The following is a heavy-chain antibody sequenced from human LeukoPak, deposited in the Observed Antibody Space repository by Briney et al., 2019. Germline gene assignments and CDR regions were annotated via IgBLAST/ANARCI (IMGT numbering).Heavy chain of an antibody. J-gene: IGHJ3*02. CDR2: ISGSGDNT. D-gene: IGHD6-19*01. V-gene: IGHV3-23*01. CDR1: GFTFSSYA. CDR3: ARDFEQWLVLGAFDI. Sequence: GGSLRLSCAASGFTFSSYAMSWVRRAPGKGLEWVSAISGSGDNTYYVDSVKGRFTISRDQSKNTLYLQMNSLRAEDTAVYYCARDFEQWLVLGAFDIWGQGTMVTVSS.